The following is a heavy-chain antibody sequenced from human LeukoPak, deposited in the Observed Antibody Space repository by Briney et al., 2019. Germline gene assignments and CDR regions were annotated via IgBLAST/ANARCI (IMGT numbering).Heavy chain of an antibody. CDR3: ARVVSGWYVSDYYYYMDV. V-gene: IGHV1-8*01. D-gene: IGHD6-19*01. CDR1: GYTFTSYD. Sequence: ASVKVSCKASGYTFTSYDINWVRQATGQGLEWMGWMNPNSGSTGYAQKFQGRVTMTRNTSISTAYMELSSLRSEDTAVYYCARVVSGWYVSDYYYYMDVWGKGTTVTVSS. J-gene: IGHJ6*03. CDR2: MNPNSGST.